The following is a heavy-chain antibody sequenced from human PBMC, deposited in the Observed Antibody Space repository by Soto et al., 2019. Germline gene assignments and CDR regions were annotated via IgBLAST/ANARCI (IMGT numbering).Heavy chain of an antibody. V-gene: IGHV6-1*01. CDR1: GDSVSSNSAA. Sequence: SQTLSLTCVISGDSVSSNSAAWNWIRQSPSRGLEWLGRTYYRSKWYNDYAVSVKSRITINPDTSKNQFSLQLNSVTPEDMAVYSCPRGRVTMARGVLICFDTWAQGTLVTVSS. J-gene: IGHJ5*02. CDR2: TYYRSKWYN. CDR3: PRGRVTMARGVLICFDT. D-gene: IGHD3-10*01.